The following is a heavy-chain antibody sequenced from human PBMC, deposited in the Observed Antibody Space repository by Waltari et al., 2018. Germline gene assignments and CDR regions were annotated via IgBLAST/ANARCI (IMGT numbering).Heavy chain of an antibody. J-gene: IGHJ4*02. D-gene: IGHD1-26*01. CDR2: IRYDGSNK. V-gene: IGHV3-30*02. CDR3: ASGSYGAYYFDY. Sequence: QVQLVESGGGVVQPGGSLRLSCAASGFTFSSYGMHWVRQAPGKGLEWVAFIRYDGSNKYYADSVKGRFTISRDNSKNTLYLQMNSLRAEDTAVYYCASGSYGAYYFDYWGQGTLVTVSS. CDR1: GFTFSSYG.